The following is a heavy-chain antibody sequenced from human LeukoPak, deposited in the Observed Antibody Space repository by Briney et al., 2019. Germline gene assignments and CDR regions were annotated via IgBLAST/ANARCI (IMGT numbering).Heavy chain of an antibody. D-gene: IGHD2-15*01. Sequence: SQTLSLTCAISGDSVSSNIAAWNWIRQSPSRGLEWLGRTYYRSKWYNDYAVSVKSRITINPDTSKNQFSLQMNSVTPEDTAVYYCAGGGYCSGGNCYFDYWGQGTLVTVSS. V-gene: IGHV6-1*01. J-gene: IGHJ4*02. CDR2: TYYRSKWYN. CDR1: GDSVSSNIAA. CDR3: AGGGYCSGGNCYFDY.